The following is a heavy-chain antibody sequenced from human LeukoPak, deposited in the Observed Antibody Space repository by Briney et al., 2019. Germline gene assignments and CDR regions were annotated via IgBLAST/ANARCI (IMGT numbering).Heavy chain of an antibody. Sequence: SESLSLTCTVSGGSINNYYWSWIRQPAGKGPEWIGRIYSTGSTYYSPSLRSRVTISLDTSRNQFSLKLNSVTAADTAVYYCAKSNGYGLVDIWGQGTMVTVSS. D-gene: IGHD3-10*01. CDR3: AKSNGYGLVDI. J-gene: IGHJ3*02. CDR1: GGSINNYY. CDR2: IYSTGST. V-gene: IGHV4-4*07.